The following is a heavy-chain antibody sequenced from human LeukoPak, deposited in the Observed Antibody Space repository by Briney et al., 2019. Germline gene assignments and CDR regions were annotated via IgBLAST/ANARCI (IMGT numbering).Heavy chain of an antibody. CDR1: GGTFSSYA. J-gene: IGHJ4*02. CDR2: IIPIFGTA. CDR3: ARDAIVGATRYYFDY. D-gene: IGHD1-26*01. V-gene: IGHV1-69*01. Sequence: SVKVSCKASGGTFSSYAIRWVRQAPGQGLEWMGGIIPIFGTANYAQKFQGRVTITADESTSTAYMELSSLRSEDTAVYYCARDAIVGATRYYFDYWGQGTLVTVSS.